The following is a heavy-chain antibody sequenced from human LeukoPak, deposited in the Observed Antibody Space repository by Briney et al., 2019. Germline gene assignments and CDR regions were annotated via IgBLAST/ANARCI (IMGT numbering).Heavy chain of an antibody. Sequence: GGSLRLSCAASGFSFSTYAMTWVRQAPGKGLEWVSAISGSGGSPYYSDSVKGRFTISRDNSKNTLYLEMNSLRAEDTAVYFCAKKGEGRIYPSYFFDFWGQGTLVTVSS. D-gene: IGHD2-15*01. CDR1: GFSFSTYA. V-gene: IGHV3-23*01. J-gene: IGHJ4*02. CDR3: AKKGEGRIYPSYFFDF. CDR2: ISGSGGSP.